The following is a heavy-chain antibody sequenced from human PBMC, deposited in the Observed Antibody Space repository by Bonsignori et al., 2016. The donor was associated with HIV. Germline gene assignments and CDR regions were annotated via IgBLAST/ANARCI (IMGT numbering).Heavy chain of an antibody. J-gene: IGHJ4*02. CDR2: MNPNSGNT. Sequence: WVRQAPGQGLEWMGWMNPNSGNTGYAQKFQGRVTMTRNTSISTAYMELSSLRSEDTAVYYCARAPSYNNYVNYWGQGTLVTVSS. D-gene: IGHD4-11*01. V-gene: IGHV1-8*01. CDR3: ARAPSYNNYVNY.